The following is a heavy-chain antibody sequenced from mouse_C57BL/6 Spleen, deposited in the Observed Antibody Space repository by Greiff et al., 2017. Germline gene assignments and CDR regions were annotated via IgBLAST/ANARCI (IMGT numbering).Heavy chain of an antibody. CDR2: IYPGSGNT. CDR1: GYTFTDYY. Sequence: VKLQQSGAELVRPGASVKLSCKASGYTFTDYYINWVKQRPGQGLEWIARIYPGSGNTYYNEKFKGKATLTAEKSSSTAYMQLSSLTSEDSAVYFCARGYDGYIQEYYFDYRGQGTTLTVSS. V-gene: IGHV1-76*01. J-gene: IGHJ2*01. CDR3: ARGYDGYIQEYYFDY. D-gene: IGHD2-3*01.